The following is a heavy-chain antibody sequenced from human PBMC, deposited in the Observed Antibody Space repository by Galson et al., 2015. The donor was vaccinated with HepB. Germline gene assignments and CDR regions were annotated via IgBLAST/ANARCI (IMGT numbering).Heavy chain of an antibody. Sequence: PALVKPTQTLTLTCTFSGFSLNTSGVGVGVGWIRQPPGKALEWLALIYWDDDKRYSPSLKTRLTITKDTSKNQVVLTMTNMEFVDTATYYCAHGALRGRSGARLFDYWGQGTLVTVSS. J-gene: IGHJ4*02. D-gene: IGHD3-10*01. CDR1: GFSLNTSGVGVG. CDR3: AHGALRGRSGARLFDY. V-gene: IGHV2-5*02. CDR2: IYWDDDK.